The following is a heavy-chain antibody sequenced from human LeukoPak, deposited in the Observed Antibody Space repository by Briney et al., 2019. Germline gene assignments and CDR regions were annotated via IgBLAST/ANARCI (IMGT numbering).Heavy chain of an antibody. CDR3: AKSYGDSLYYFDY. D-gene: IGHD4-17*01. J-gene: IGHJ4*02. Sequence: ASVKVSCKTSGYKFINYGISWVRQAPGQGLEWMGGIIPIFGTANYAQKFQGRVTITADESTSTAYMELSSLRSEDTAVYYCAKSYGDSLYYFDYWGQGTLVTVSS. V-gene: IGHV1-69*13. CDR2: IIPIFGTA. CDR1: GYKFINYG.